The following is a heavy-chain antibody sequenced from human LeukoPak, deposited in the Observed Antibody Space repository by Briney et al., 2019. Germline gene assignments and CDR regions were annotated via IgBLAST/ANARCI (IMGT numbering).Heavy chain of an antibody. V-gene: IGHV1-2*02. J-gene: IGHJ4*02. CDR3: ARDTPDGG. D-gene: IGHD2-15*01. Sequence: ASVKVSCKASGYTFSDHYIQWVRQAPGQGLEWMGWINHKSGDTKFPQNHQGRVTLTRDTSINTAYMEVSSLKSDDTAVYYCARDTPDGGWGQGTLVTVSS. CDR2: INHKSGDT. CDR1: GYTFSDHY.